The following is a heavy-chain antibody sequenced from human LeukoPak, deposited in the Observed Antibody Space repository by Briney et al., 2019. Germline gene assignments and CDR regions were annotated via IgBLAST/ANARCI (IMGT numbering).Heavy chain of an antibody. Sequence: PSQTLSLTCTVSGGSISSGDYYWSWIRQPPGKGLEWIGYIYYSGGTYYNPSLKSRVTISVDTSKNQFSLKLSSVTAADTAVYYCARELGYCSSTSCYPDYWGQGTLVTVSS. D-gene: IGHD2-2*01. CDR3: ARELGYCSSTSCYPDY. CDR1: GGSISSGDYY. CDR2: IYYSGGT. J-gene: IGHJ4*02. V-gene: IGHV4-30-4*08.